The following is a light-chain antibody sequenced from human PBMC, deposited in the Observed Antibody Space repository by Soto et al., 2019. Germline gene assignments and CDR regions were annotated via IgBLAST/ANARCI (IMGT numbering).Light chain of an antibody. CDR1: ALPNQY. V-gene: IGLV3-25*03. CDR3: QSADSSGSYVV. CDR2: KNT. Sequence: SYELTQPPSVSVSPGQTARIPCSGDALPNQYTYWYQQKPGQAPVVVIYKNTERPSGIPERFSGSSSGTTVTLTISGVQAEDEADYYCQSADSSGSYVVFGGGTQLTVL. J-gene: IGLJ2*01.